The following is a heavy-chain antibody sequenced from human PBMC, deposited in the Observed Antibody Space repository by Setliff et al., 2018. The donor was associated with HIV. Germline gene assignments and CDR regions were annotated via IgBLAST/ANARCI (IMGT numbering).Heavy chain of an antibody. CDR1: GYSISSGYY. CDR3: ARNPEMAALNYFYYYMDV. D-gene: IGHD6-19*01. J-gene: IGHJ6*03. V-gene: IGHV4-38-2*01. CDR2: IYHSEST. Sequence: PSETLSLTCAVSGYSISSGYYWGWIRQPPGKGLEWIGSIYHSESTYYNPSLKSRVTISVDTSKNQFSLKLSSVTAADTAVYYCARNPEMAALNYFYYYMDVWGKGTTVTSP.